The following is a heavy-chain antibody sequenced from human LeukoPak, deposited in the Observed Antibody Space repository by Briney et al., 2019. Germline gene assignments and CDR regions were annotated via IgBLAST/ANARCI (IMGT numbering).Heavy chain of an antibody. Sequence: SVKVSCKASGGTFSSYAISWVRQAPGQGLEWMGRIIPILGIANYAQKFQGRVTITADKSTSTAYMELSSLRSEDTAVYYCARGEAYGSGSRPYSILLHYWGQGTLVTVSS. CDR1: GGTFSSYA. CDR2: IIPILGIA. D-gene: IGHD3-10*01. CDR3: ARGEAYGSGSRPYSILLHY. J-gene: IGHJ4*02. V-gene: IGHV1-69*04.